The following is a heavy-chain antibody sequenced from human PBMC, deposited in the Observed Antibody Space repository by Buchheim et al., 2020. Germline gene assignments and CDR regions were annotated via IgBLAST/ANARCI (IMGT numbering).Heavy chain of an antibody. V-gene: IGHV4-34*01. D-gene: IGHD5-24*01. CDR3: GRTVPGWLQCRGYGMGV. CDR2: INHSGST. CDR1: GGSFSGYY. J-gene: IGHJ6*02. Sequence: QVQLQQWGAGLLKPSETLSLTCAVYGGSFSGYYWSWIRQRPGKGLEWIGEINHSGSTNYNPSLKSRVTISVDTSKNQFSLKLSSVTAAGTAVYYWGRTVPGWLQCRGYGMGVWGQGTT.